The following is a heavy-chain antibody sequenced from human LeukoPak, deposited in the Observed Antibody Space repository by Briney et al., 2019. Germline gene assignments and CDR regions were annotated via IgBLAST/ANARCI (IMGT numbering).Heavy chain of an antibody. D-gene: IGHD2-2*01. CDR2: IKTDGSTT. Sequence: PGGSLRLSRAVSGFTFSSSWMHWVRQAPGKGLVWVSHIKTDGSTTAYADSVKGRFTISRDNAKNTLYLQMNSLRAEDTGVYYCARGNQQLPRSTPDYWGQGTLVTVSS. V-gene: IGHV3-74*01. J-gene: IGHJ4*02. CDR3: ARGNQQLPRSTPDY. CDR1: GFTFSSSW.